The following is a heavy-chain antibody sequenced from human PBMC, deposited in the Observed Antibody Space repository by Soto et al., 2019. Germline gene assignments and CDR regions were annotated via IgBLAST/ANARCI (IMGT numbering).Heavy chain of an antibody. J-gene: IGHJ5*02. CDR1: GGSISSSSYY. D-gene: IGHD3-3*01. V-gene: IGHV4-39*01. Sequence: EPLSLTCTVSGGSISSSSYYLGGIRQPPGKGLEWIGSIYYSGSTYYNPSLKSRVTISVDTSRNQFSLKLSSVTAADTAVYYCARGANDFWSGYSNWFDPWGQGTLVTVSS. CDR3: ARGANDFWSGYSNWFDP. CDR2: IYYSGST.